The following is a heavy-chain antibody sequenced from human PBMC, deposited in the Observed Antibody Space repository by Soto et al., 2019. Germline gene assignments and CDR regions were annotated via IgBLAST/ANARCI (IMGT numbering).Heavy chain of an antibody. CDR3: ARDGLLLWLGELLYYGMDV. V-gene: IGHV3-21*01. J-gene: IGHJ6*02. CDR1: GFTFSSYS. D-gene: IGHD3-10*01. Sequence: GGSLRLSCAASGFTFSSYSMNWVRQAPGKGLEWVSSISSSSSYIYYADSVKGRFTISRDNAKNSLYLQMNSLRAEDTAVYYCARDGLLLWLGELLYYGMDVWGQGTTVTVSS. CDR2: ISSSSSYI.